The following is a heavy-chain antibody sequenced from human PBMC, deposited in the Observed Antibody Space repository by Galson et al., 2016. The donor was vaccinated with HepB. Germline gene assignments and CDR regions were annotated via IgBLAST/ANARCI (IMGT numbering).Heavy chain of an antibody. V-gene: IGHV4-39*07. CDR2: VFHDGRT. CDR1: GGSISGGPNY. J-gene: IGHJ5*02. CDR3: ATAPERYYVSGTSWFDP. D-gene: IGHD3-10*01. Sequence: TCIVSGGSISGGPNYWAWIRQPPGKGLEYIGTVFHDGRTYYNPSLKVRVTISVDTSNNQFSLSLNSVTAADTAVYYRATAPERYYVSGTSWFDPWGQGTLVTVSS.